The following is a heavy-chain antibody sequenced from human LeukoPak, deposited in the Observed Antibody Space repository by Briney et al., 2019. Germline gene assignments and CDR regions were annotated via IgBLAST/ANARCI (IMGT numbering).Heavy chain of an antibody. CDR2: ISGRGATT. D-gene: IGHD2-2*01. CDR3: AKDRSSVYHYQYMDV. Sequence: PGGSLGLSCAASGFTFSNYAMNWVRQAPGKGLEWVSAISGRGATTYYADSVKGRFTISRDKSKNTLYLQMNSLRAEDTAVYYCAKDRSSVYHYQYMDVWGKGTTVTVSS. J-gene: IGHJ6*03. CDR1: GFTFSNYA. V-gene: IGHV3-23*01.